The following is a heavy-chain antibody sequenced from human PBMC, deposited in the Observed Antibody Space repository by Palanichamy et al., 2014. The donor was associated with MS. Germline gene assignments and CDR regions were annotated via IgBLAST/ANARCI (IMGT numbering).Heavy chain of an antibody. CDR3: ARLSPMYSSGWYSIDY. CDR2: IYYSGST. J-gene: IGHJ4*02. Sequence: QVQLQESGPGLVKPSETPSLTCTVSGGSISSYYWSWIRQPPGKGLEWIGYIYYSGSTNYNPSLKSRVTISVDTSKNQFSLKLSSVTAADTAVYYCARLSPMYSSGWYSIDYWGQGTLVTVSS. CDR1: GGSISSYY. D-gene: IGHD6-19*01. V-gene: IGHV4-59*01.